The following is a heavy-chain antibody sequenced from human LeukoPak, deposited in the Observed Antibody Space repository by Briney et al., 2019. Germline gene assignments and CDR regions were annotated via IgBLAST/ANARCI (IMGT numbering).Heavy chain of an antibody. D-gene: IGHD4-17*01. Sequence: GGSLRLSCAASGFTFSSYGMHWVRQAPGKGLEWVAFIRYDGSNKYYADSVKGRFTISRDNSKNTLYLQMNSLRAEDTAVYYCARAGRGYGDYEYYYYYYMDVWGKGTTVTVSS. CDR3: ARAGRGYGDYEYYYYYYMDV. CDR2: IRYDGSNK. V-gene: IGHV3-30*02. J-gene: IGHJ6*03. CDR1: GFTFSSYG.